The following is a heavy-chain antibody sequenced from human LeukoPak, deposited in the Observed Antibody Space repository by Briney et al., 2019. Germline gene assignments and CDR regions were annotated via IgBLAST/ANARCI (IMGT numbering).Heavy chain of an antibody. V-gene: IGHV4-4*07. J-gene: IGHJ1*01. CDR1: GGSISSYY. Sequence: SETLSLTCTVSGGSISSYYWSWIRQPAGKGLEWIGRIYTSGSTNYNPSLKSRVTMSVDTSKNQFSLKLSSVTAADTAVYYCASGYYDSSGYLIQHWGQGTLVTVSS. CDR3: ASGYYDSSGYLIQH. D-gene: IGHD3-22*01. CDR2: IYTSGST.